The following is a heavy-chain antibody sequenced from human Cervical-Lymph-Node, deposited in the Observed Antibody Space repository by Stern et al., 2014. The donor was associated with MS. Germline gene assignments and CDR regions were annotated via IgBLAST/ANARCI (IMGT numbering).Heavy chain of an antibody. CDR3: ARAGPFYDSSGYYLDY. CDR1: GGTFSSYA. V-gene: IGHV1-69*01. CDR2: IIPIFGTA. D-gene: IGHD3-22*01. J-gene: IGHJ4*02. Sequence: VQLLESGAEVKKPGSSVNVSCKASGGTFSSYAISWVRQAPGQGLEWMGGIIPIFGTANYAQKFQGRVTITADESTSTAYMELSSLRSEDTAVYYCARAGPFYDSSGYYLDYWGQGTLVTVSS.